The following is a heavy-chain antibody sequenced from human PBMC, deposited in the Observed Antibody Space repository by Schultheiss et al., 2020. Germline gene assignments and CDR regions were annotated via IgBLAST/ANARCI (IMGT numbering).Heavy chain of an antibody. J-gene: IGHJ6*02. D-gene: IGHD6-19*01. V-gene: IGHV1-18*01. CDR1: GYTFTSFG. CDR3: ARRTTVAGRRLDYYFAMDV. Sequence: ASVKVSCKTSGYTFTSFGIAWVRQAPGQGLEWMGWISAYNDNTNYAQKFQGRVTMSTDTSTSTAYMELGSLRSDDTAVYFCARRTTVAGRRLDYYFAMDVWGQGTTVTVSS. CDR2: ISAYNDNT.